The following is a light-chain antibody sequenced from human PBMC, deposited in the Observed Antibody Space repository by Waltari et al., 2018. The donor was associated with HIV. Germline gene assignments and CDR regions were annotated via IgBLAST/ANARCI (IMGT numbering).Light chain of an antibody. CDR1: SGSIAGTS. CDR3: QSYDSTSVV. V-gene: IGLV6-57*01. CDR2: EDN. J-gene: IGLJ2*01. Sequence: NFMLPQPHSVSESPGKTVTISCTRSSGSIAGTSVQWYQQRPGGSPTTVIHEDNQRPSGVPDRFSGSIDSSSNSASLTISGLKTEDEADYYCQSYDSTSVVFGGGTKLTVL.